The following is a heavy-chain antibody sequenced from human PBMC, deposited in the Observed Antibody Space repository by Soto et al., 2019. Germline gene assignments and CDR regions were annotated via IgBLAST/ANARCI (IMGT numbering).Heavy chain of an antibody. D-gene: IGHD2-2*01. V-gene: IGHV3-30*18. Sequence: QVQLVESGGGVVQPGRSLRLSCAASGFTFSTYGMHWVRQAPGKGLEWVAALSHDESNKHYATSVKGRFTVSRDNSKNTLYLEIFSLRAEDTAVYYCVKEGRASTTSCSRCYGLDVWGQGTTVTVSS. CDR1: GFTFSTYG. CDR3: VKEGRASTTSCSRCYGLDV. CDR2: LSHDESNK. J-gene: IGHJ6*02.